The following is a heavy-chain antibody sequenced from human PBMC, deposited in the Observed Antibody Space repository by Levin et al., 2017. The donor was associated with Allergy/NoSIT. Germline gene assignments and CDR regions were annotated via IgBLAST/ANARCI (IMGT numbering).Heavy chain of an antibody. D-gene: IGHD6-6*01. V-gene: IGHV3-21*01. J-gene: IGHJ3*02. CDR2: ISSSSTYI. CDR1: GFTFSGYT. CDR3: ASDGSYDTLDI. Sequence: ETLSLTCAASGFTFSGYTLNWVRQAPGKGLEWVSLISSSSTYIYYADSLRGRFTISRDDAKNSLSLQMNSLRVEDTAVYYCASDGSYDTLDIWGQGTMVTVSS.